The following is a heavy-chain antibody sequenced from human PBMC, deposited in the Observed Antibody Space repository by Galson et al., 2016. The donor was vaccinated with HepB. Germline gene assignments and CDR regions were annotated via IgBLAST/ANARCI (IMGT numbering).Heavy chain of an antibody. CDR1: GFTFSGYW. D-gene: IGHD3-22*01. V-gene: IGHV3-74*01. Sequence: SLRLSCAASGFTFSGYWMHWVRQDPGTGLLWISRISTDGSSTNYADSLRGRFTISRDNAKNTLYLQMNSLRDEDTAVYYCVTFGVLPDRRNFDHWGQGTLVTVSS. CDR2: ISTDGSST. CDR3: VTFGVLPDRRNFDH. J-gene: IGHJ4*02.